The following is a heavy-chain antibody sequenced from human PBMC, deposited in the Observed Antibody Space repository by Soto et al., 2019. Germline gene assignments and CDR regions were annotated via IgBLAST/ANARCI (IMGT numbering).Heavy chain of an antibody. D-gene: IGHD1-26*01. Sequence: GGSLRLSCAASGVTFSSYWMSWVRQAPGKGLEWVANIKQDGSEKYYVDSVKGRFTISRDNAKNSLYLQMNSLRAEDTAVYYCARVATGSYNWFDPWGQGTLVTVSS. CDR1: GVTFSSYW. J-gene: IGHJ5*02. V-gene: IGHV3-7*01. CDR3: ARVATGSYNWFDP. CDR2: IKQDGSEK.